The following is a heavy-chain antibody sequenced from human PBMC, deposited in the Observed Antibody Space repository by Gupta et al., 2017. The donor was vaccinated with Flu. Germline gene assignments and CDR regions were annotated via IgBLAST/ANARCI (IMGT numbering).Heavy chain of an antibody. CDR2: VHSSGTA. Sequence: QMXLXESGPRLVKPSQTLSLTCTVSGGSVNVFSYFWSWIRQEPGKGLEWIGYVHSSGTAYYNPSLRSRLMMSIDTSKNEFSLEVTSVTAADTAIYYCARRGTYFFDFWGQGALVTVSS. V-gene: IGHV4-31*03. CDR3: ARRGTYFFDF. CDR1: GGSVNVFSYF. J-gene: IGHJ4*02.